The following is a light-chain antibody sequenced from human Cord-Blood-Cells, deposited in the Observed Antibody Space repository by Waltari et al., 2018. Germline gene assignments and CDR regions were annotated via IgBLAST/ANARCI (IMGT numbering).Light chain of an antibody. V-gene: IGKV4-1*01. CDR2: WAS. Sequence: DIVMTQSPDSLAVSLGARATINCMSSQSVLYSSNNKNYLAWYQQKPGQPPKLLIYWASTRESGVPDRFSGSGSGTDFTLTISSLQAEDVAVYYCQQYYSTPPTFGQGTKVEIK. J-gene: IGKJ1*01. CDR3: QQYYSTPPT. CDR1: QSVLYSSNNKNY.